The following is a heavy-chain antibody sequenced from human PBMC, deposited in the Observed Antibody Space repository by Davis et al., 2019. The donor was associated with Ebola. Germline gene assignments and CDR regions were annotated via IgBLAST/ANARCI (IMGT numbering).Heavy chain of an antibody. CDR1: GFTFDDYA. V-gene: IGHV3-20*01. CDR2: INWNGGST. CDR3: ARVRVDCSGGNCYSQFDF. Sequence: GGSLRLSCAASGFTFDDYALSWVRQAPGKGLEWVSGINWNGGSTGYADSVKGRFTISRDNAKNSLFLQMNSLRAEDTALYHCARVRVDCSGGNCYSQFDFWGQGALVTVSS. J-gene: IGHJ4*01. D-gene: IGHD2-15*01.